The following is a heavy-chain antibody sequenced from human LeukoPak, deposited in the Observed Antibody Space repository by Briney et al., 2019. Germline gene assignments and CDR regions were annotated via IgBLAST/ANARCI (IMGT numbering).Heavy chain of an antibody. J-gene: IGHJ4*02. V-gene: IGHV4-59*01. D-gene: IGHD3-10*01. CDR3: ARDQPLSKVRGVHDY. CDR1: GVSISSYY. Sequence: PSETLSLTCTVSGVSISSYYWSWIRQPPGKGLEWIGYIYYSGSTNYNPSLKSRVTISVDTSKNQFSLKLSSVTAADTAVYYCARDQPLSKVRGVHDYWGQGTLVTVSS. CDR2: IYYSGST.